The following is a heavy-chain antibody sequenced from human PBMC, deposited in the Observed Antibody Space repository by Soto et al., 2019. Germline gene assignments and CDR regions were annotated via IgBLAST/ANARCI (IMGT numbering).Heavy chain of an antibody. CDR1: GFTVTSNF. D-gene: IGHD1-26*01. J-gene: IGHJ3*02. CDR3: ERGPERSRAVGDPFDI. V-gene: IGHV3-66*01. CDR2: IYTDGST. Sequence: EVQLVESGGGLVQPVGSLRLSCAASGFTVTSNFMTWVRQAPGKGLEWVSSIYTDGSTYYADSVKGRFTISRDSSKNMLYLQMNSLRAEDTAVYYCERGPERSRAVGDPFDIWGQGTMVTVSS.